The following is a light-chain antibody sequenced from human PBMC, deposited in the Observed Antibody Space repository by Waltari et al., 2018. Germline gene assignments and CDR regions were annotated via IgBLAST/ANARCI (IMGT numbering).Light chain of an antibody. V-gene: IGLV2-8*01. CDR3: SSYAGRNIVI. CDR1: DDDIDCYES. CDR2: EVT. J-gene: IGLJ2*01. Sequence: QSALTQPPSASGSPGQSVPIPCTGTDDDIDCYESVSWYQQHPGKAPKVLIYEVTKRPSGVPDRFSGSKSGNTASLTVSGLQAEDEADYYCSSYAGRNIVIFGGGTKLTVL.